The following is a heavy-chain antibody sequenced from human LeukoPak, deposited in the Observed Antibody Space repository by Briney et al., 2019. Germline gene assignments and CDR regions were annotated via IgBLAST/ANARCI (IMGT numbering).Heavy chain of an antibody. D-gene: IGHD2-2*02. CDR1: GFTFDDYA. V-gene: IGHV3-9*01. CDR3: AKDRVVPAAILGY. Sequence: GGSLRLSCAASGFTFDDYAMHWVRQAPGKGLEWVSGISWNSGSIGYADSVKGRFTISRDNSKNTLYLQMNSLRAEDTAVYYCAKDRVVPAAILGYWGQGTLVTVSS. J-gene: IGHJ4*02. CDR2: ISWNSGSI.